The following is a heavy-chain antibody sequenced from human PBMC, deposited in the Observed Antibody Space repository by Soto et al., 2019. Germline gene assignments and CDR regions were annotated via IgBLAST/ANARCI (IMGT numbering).Heavy chain of an antibody. J-gene: IGHJ4*02. CDR3: AKDKVDIVATILNYFDY. CDR2: ISYDGSNK. D-gene: IGHD5-12*01. V-gene: IGHV3-30*18. CDR1: GFTFSSYG. Sequence: QVQLVESGGGVVQPGRSLRLSCAASGFTFSSYGMHWVRQAPGKGLEWVAVISYDGSNKYYADSVKDRFTISRDNSKNTLYLQMNSLRAEDTAVYYCAKDKVDIVATILNYFDYWGQGTLVTVSS.